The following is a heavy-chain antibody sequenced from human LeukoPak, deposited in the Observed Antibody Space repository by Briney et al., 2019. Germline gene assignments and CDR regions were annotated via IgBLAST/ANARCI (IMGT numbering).Heavy chain of an antibody. J-gene: IGHJ4*02. Sequence: GESLKISCKGSGYSFTSYWIGWVRQMRGKGLEWMGIIYPGDSDNRYSPSFQGQVTISADKSISTAYLQWSSLKASDTAMYYCARQGVQYYDILTGYFPFDYWGQGTLVTVSS. D-gene: IGHD3-9*01. CDR3: ARQGVQYYDILTGYFPFDY. CDR2: IYPGDSDN. V-gene: IGHV5-51*01. CDR1: GYSFTSYW.